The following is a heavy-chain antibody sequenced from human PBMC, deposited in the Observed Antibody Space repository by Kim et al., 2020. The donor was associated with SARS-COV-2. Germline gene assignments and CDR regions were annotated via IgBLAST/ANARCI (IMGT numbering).Heavy chain of an antibody. V-gene: IGHV4-39*01. CDR3: ARHAGSRGYYGSASYYYLDF. CDR2: IYKDGSA. Sequence: SETLSLTCTVSGGSMNSGSYYWGWIRQAPGRGLEWIGNIYKDGSAYYNPSLKSRVTISVDPSTNQFSLQLRYVTAADTSVYYCARHAGSRGYYGSASYYYLDFWCQGTLVTVSS. J-gene: IGHJ4*02. D-gene: IGHD3-10*01. CDR1: GGSMNSGSYY.